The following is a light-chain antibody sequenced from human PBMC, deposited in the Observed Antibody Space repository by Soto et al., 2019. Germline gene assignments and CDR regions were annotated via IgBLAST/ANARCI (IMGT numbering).Light chain of an antibody. CDR2: GAS. Sequence: EIVLTQSPGTLSLFPGERATLSCRASQSISSSYLAWYQQKPGQAPRLLIYGASSRATGIPDRFSGAGSATDFTLTISRPEPEDFAVYYCHQYGSAPARTFGQGTKVEIK. V-gene: IGKV3-20*01. J-gene: IGKJ1*01. CDR3: HQYGSAPART. CDR1: QSISSSY.